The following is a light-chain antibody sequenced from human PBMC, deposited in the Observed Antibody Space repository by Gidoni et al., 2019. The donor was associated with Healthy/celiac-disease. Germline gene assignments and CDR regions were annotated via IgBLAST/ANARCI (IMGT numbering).Light chain of an antibody. CDR3: CTYASRNVV. CDR1: SSDVGGYNY. Sequence: QSALTQPRPVSGSPGQSVTISCTGTSSDVGGYNYVSWYRQHPGKAPKRMIYGVSKRRSGVPDRFSGSKSGNTASLTISGLQAEDEAECYCCTYASRNVVFGGGTKLTVL. CDR2: GVS. V-gene: IGLV2-11*01. J-gene: IGLJ2*01.